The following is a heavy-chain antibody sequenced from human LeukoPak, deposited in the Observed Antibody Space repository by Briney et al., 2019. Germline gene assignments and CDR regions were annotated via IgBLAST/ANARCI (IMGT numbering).Heavy chain of an antibody. CDR1: GFTFSSYG. V-gene: IGHV3-30*18. CDR3: AKDFPRDGYALDHDAFDI. Sequence: GRSLRLSRAASGFTFSSYGMHWVRQAPGKGLEWVAVISYDGSNKYYADSVKGRFTISRDNSKNTLYLQMNSLRAEDTAVYYCAKDFPRDGYALDHDAFDIWGQGTMVTVSS. D-gene: IGHD5-24*01. CDR2: ISYDGSNK. J-gene: IGHJ3*02.